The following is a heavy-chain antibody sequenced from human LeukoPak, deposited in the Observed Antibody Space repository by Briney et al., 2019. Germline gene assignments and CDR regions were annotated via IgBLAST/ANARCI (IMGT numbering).Heavy chain of an antibody. V-gene: IGHV1-18*01. D-gene: IGHD1-26*01. CDR3: ARVSGSGSYYDTPDY. CDR1: GYTFTNFI. Sequence: ASVKVSCKASGYTFTNFIINWVRQAPGQGLEWMGWISAYNGNTNYAQKLQGRVTMTTDTSTSTAYMELRSLRSDDTAVYYCARVSGSGSYYDTPDYWGQGTLVTISS. CDR2: ISAYNGNT. J-gene: IGHJ4*02.